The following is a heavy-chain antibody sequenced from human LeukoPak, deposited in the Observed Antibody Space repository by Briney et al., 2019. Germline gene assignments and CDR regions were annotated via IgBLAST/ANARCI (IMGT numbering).Heavy chain of an antibody. D-gene: IGHD3-10*01. CDR3: TGGRYYSVDP. V-gene: IGHV3-49*04. J-gene: IGHJ5*02. Sequence: PGGSLRLSCAASGFTVSSNYMSWVRQAPGKGLEWVGFIRSKAYGGTTEYAASVKGRFTISRDDSKSIAYLQMNSLKTEDTAVYYCTGGRYYSVDPWGQGTLVTVSS. CDR2: IRSKAYGGTT. CDR1: GFTVSSNY.